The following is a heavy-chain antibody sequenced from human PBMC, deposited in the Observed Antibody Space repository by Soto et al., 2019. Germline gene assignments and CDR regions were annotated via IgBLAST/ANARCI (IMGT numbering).Heavy chain of an antibody. CDR1: GGTFSSYT. D-gene: IGHD3-3*01. CDR3: ASRNPQRGSEFLFGK. J-gene: IGHJ4*02. Sequence: SVKVSCKASGGTFSSYTISWVRQAPGQGLEWMGRIIPILGITNYAQKFQGRVTITADKSTSTAYMELSSLRSEDTAVYYCASRNPQRGSEFLFGKWGQGTLVIVTS. CDR2: IIPILGIT. V-gene: IGHV1-69*02.